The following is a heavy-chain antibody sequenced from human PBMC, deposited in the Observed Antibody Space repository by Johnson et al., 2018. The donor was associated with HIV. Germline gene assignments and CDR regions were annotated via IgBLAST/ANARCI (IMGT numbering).Heavy chain of an antibody. V-gene: IGHV3-48*04. CDR2: ITGSGSSI. J-gene: IGHJ3*02. Sequence: MQLVESGGGLIEPGGSLRLSCAASGFTFSSYAMSWVRQAPGKGLEWVSYITGSGSSIYYADSVKGRFTISRDNAKNSLYLQMNSLRAEDTAVYYCATSTASDALDIWGQGTMVTVSS. CDR3: ATSTASDALDI. D-gene: IGHD1-1*01. CDR1: GFTFSSYA.